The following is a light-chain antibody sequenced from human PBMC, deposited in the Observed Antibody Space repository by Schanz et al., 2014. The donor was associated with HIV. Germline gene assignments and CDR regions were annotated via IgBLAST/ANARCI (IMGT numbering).Light chain of an antibody. CDR1: QTIYSW. CDR3: QQSDTFPYT. Sequence: DIHMTQSPSTLSASVGDRVTITCRASQTIYSWLAWYQQKPGRAPNLLIYQASTLETGVPSRFSGSGSGTEFTLTISNLQPDDFATYYCQQSDTFPYTFGQGTKLEIK. V-gene: IGKV1-5*03. CDR2: QAS. J-gene: IGKJ2*01.